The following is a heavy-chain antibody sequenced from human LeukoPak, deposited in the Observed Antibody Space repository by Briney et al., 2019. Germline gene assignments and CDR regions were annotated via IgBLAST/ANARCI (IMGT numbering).Heavy chain of an antibody. CDR3: ARGASSGYYYVRERGYYFDY. J-gene: IGHJ4*02. V-gene: IGHV4-34*01. D-gene: IGHD3-22*01. CDR1: GGSFSGYY. Sequence: SETLSLTCAVYGGSFSGYYWSWIRQPPGKGLEWIGEINHSGSTNYNPSLKSRVTISVDTSKNQFSLKMRSVTAADTAVHYCARGASSGYYYVRERGYYFDYWGQGTLVTVSS. CDR2: INHSGST.